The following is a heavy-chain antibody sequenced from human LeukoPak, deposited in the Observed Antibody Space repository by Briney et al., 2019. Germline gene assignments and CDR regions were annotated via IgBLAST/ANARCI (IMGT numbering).Heavy chain of an antibody. Sequence: TGGSLRLSCAASGFTFSSYSMNWVRQAPGKGLEWVANIKEYGTEEYYVDSVKGRFTISRDNAKNSLSLQMNSLRAEDTAVYYCATMRLDFWSGYYVRGYYLDNWGQGTLVTVSS. CDR2: IKEYGTEE. CDR3: ATMRLDFWSGYYVRGYYLDN. V-gene: IGHV3-7*01. D-gene: IGHD3-3*01. CDR1: GFTFSSYS. J-gene: IGHJ4*01.